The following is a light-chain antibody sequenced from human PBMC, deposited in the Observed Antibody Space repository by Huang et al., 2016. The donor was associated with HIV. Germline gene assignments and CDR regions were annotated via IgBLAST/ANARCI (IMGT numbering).Light chain of an antibody. CDR3: QQYNNWPPPYT. J-gene: IGKJ2*01. CDR2: GAS. CDR1: QTVNNY. Sequence: EIVMTQSPATLSVSPGERATLSCRASQTVNNYLAWYQQSHGQAPRVLIYGASTRATGIPARFSGSVSGTEFTLTISSLQSEDFAVYYCQQYNNWPPPYTFGQGTKLEIK. V-gene: IGKV3-15*01.